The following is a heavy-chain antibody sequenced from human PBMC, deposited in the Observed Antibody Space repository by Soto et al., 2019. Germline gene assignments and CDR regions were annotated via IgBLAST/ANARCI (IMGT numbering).Heavy chain of an antibody. J-gene: IGHJ5*02. V-gene: IGHV4-59*01. CDR2: IYYSGST. CDR3: AGAYSSSWYGVKGYYWFDP. CDR1: GGSISSYY. D-gene: IGHD6-13*01. Sequence: PSETLSLTCTVSGGSISSYYWSWIRQPPGKGLEWIGYIYYSGSTNYNPSLKSRVTISVDTSKNQFSLKLSSVTAADTAAYYCAGAYSSSWYGVKGYYWFDPWGQGTLVTVSS.